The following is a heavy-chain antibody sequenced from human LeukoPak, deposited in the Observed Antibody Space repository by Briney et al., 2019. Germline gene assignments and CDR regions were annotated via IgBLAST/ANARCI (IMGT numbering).Heavy chain of an antibody. D-gene: IGHD5-12*01. CDR2: IKQDGSEK. J-gene: IGHJ4*02. CDR3: ATLVATTRFDY. Sequence: QAGGSLRLSCAASGFIFSSYNMNWVRQAPGKGLEWVANIKQDGSEKYYVDSVKGRFTISRDNAKNSLYLQMNSLRAEDTAVYYCATLVATTRFDYWGQGTLATVSS. CDR1: GFIFSSYN. V-gene: IGHV3-7*01.